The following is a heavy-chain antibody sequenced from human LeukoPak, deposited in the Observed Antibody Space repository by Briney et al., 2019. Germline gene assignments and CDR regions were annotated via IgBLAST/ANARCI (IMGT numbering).Heavy chain of an antibody. Sequence: GGSLRLSCAASGFTFSSYWMHWVRQAPGKGLVWVSRINSDGSSTSYADSVKGRFTISRDNAKNTLYLLMNSLRAEDTAVYYCASLSGSYYVGYWGQGTLVTVSS. CDR1: GFTFSSYW. J-gene: IGHJ4*02. D-gene: IGHD1-26*01. V-gene: IGHV3-74*01. CDR3: ASLSGSYYVGY. CDR2: INSDGSST.